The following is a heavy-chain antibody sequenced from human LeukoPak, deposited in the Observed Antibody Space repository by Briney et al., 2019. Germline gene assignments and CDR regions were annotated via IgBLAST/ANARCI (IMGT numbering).Heavy chain of an antibody. D-gene: IGHD3-16*01. J-gene: IGHJ4*02. Sequence: PGGSLRLSCAASGFMFSNYAMSWVRQAPGRGLEWVSGITGSGGSTYYADSVKGRFTISRDNSKNTLYLQMNSLRAEDTAVYYCAKDVAWGSVNMVRVFDYWGQGTLVTVSS. CDR2: ITGSGGST. V-gene: IGHV3-23*01. CDR3: AKDVAWGSVNMVRVFDY. CDR1: GFMFSNYA.